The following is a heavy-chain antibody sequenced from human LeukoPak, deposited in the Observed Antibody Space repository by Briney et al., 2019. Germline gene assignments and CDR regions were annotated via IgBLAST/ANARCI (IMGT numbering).Heavy chain of an antibody. J-gene: IGHJ4*02. CDR3: ARHHDSTDYYYDY. V-gene: IGHV3-30*07. CDR1: GFTFSSYA. CDR2: ISYDGSNK. Sequence: GGSLRLSCAASGFTFSSYAMHWVRQAPGKGLEWVAVISYDGSNKYYADSVKGRFTISRDNSKNTLYLQMNSLRAEDTAVYFCARHHDSTDYYYDYWGQGTLVTVSS. D-gene: IGHD3-22*01.